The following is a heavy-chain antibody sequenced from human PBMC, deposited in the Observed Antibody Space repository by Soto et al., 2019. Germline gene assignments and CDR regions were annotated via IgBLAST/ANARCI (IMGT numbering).Heavy chain of an antibody. CDR1: GGSISSYY. Sequence: SETLSLTCTVSGGSISSYYWSWIRQPPGKGLEWIGYIYYSGSTNYNPSLKSRVTISVDTSKNQFSLKLSSVTAADTAVYYCARYHYYGSGSNYYYYYMDVWGKGTTVTVSS. J-gene: IGHJ6*03. D-gene: IGHD3-10*01. CDR3: ARYHYYGSGSNYYYYYMDV. CDR2: IYYSGST. V-gene: IGHV4-59*08.